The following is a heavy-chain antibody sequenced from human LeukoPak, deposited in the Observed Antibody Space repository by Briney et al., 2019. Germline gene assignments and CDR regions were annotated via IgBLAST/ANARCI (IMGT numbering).Heavy chain of an antibody. CDR2: IHSSGRT. Sequence: PSETLSLTCTVSGVSTTDYFWSWIRQPAGRGLEWIGRIHSSGRTKYNPSVKRGITVSLEKSKNQSSLKRRSVDAADTAVFYCGTEGDRDSGFLYWFYTWGQGTLVTVSS. CDR3: GTEGDRDSGFLYWFYT. J-gene: IGHJ5*02. D-gene: IGHD3-22*01. V-gene: IGHV4-4*07. CDR1: GVSTTDYF.